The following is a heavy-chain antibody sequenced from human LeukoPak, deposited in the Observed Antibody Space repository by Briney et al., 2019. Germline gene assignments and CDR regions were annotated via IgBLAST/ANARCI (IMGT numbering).Heavy chain of an antibody. CDR3: ARVSQRYSSSWYPGNWFDP. D-gene: IGHD6-13*01. Sequence: PSETLSLTCTVSGGSISSYYWSWIRQPAGKGLEWIGRIYTSGSTNYNPSLKSRVTMSVDTSKNQFSLKLSSVTAADTAVYYCARVSQRYSSSWYPGNWFDPWGQGTLVTVSS. V-gene: IGHV4-4*07. CDR1: GGSISSYY. CDR2: IYTSGST. J-gene: IGHJ5*02.